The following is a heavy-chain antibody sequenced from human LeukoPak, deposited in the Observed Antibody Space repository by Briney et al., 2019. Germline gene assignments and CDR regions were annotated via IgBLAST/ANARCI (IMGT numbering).Heavy chain of an antibody. D-gene: IGHD4-17*01. CDR1: GYTFTSYN. CDR2: ISGYNGHT. CDR3: ARRWTTMTDDYFDY. V-gene: IGHV1-18*04. J-gene: IGHJ4*02. Sequence: ASVKVSRKASGYTFTSYNIGWVRQAPGQGLEWMGWISGYNGHTNYARRLQGRVTMTTDTSTSTAYLEVRSLRSDNTAVFYCARRWTTMTDDYFDYWDQGTLVSVSS.